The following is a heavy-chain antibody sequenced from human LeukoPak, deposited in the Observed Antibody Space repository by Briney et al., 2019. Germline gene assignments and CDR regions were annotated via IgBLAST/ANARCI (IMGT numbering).Heavy chain of an antibody. D-gene: IGHD3-10*01. Sequence: SQTLSLTCAISGDSVSSNSAAWNWISQSPSRGLEWLGRTYYRSKWYNDYAVSVKSRITINPDTSKNQFSLQLNSVTPEDTAVYYCARAEPARGYNWSDPWGQGTLVTVSS. V-gene: IGHV6-1*01. CDR2: TYYRSKWYN. CDR3: ARAEPARGYNWSDP. CDR1: GDSVSSNSAA. J-gene: IGHJ5*02.